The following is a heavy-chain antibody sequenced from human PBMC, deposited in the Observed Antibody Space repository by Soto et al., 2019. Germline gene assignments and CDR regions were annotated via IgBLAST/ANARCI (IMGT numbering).Heavy chain of an antibody. V-gene: IGHV1-8*01. CDR3: AREKTAYGMDG. Sequence: QVQLVQSGAEVKKPGASVKVSCKASGYTFTSYDINWVRKATGQGLEWMGWMNPNSGNTGYAQKFQGRVTMTRTTSISTAYMELRSLRPEDTAVYYCAREKTAYGMDGWGQGTTVTVSS. CDR2: MNPNSGNT. J-gene: IGHJ6*02. CDR1: GYTFTSYD.